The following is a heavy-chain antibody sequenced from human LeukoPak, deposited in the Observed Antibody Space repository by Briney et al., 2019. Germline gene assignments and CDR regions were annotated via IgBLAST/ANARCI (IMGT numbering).Heavy chain of an antibody. J-gene: IGHJ4*02. Sequence: SETLSLTCTVSGGSISSYYWSWIRQPPGKGLEWIGYIYYSGSTNYNPSLKSRVTISVDTSKNQFSLKLNSVTASDTAVYYCARYPGLEGTGSRGAFDYWGQGALVTVSS. CDR1: GGSISSYY. CDR3: ARYPGLEGTGSRGAFDY. V-gene: IGHV4-59*01. CDR2: IYYSGST. D-gene: IGHD3-10*01.